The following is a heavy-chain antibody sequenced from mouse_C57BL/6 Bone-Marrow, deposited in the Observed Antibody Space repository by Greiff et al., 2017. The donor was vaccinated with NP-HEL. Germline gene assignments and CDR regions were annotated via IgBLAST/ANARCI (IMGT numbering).Heavy chain of an antibody. CDR3: ARLGYYGSSSWFAY. Sequence: QVQLQQSGAELARPGASVKLSCKASGYTFTSYGISWVKQRTGQGLKWIGEIYPRSGNTYYNEKFKGKATLTADKSSSTAYMELRSLTSEDSAVYFCARLGYYGSSSWFAYWGQGTLVTVSA. J-gene: IGHJ3*01. V-gene: IGHV1-81*01. CDR2: IYPRSGNT. D-gene: IGHD1-1*01. CDR1: GYTFTSYG.